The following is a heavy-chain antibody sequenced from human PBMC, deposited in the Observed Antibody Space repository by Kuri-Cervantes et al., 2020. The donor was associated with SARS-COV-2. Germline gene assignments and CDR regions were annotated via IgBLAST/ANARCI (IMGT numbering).Heavy chain of an antibody. CDR3: ARREYYYDSSGYSGHDYFDY. Sequence: GESLKISCAASGFTFSNSDMNWVRQAPGKGLEWVSSISSSSSYIYYADSVKGRFTISRDNVKNSLYLQMNSLRAEDTAVYYCARREYYYDSSGYSGHDYFDYWGQGTLVTVSS. CDR1: GFTFSNSD. CDR2: ISSSSSYI. D-gene: IGHD3-22*01. J-gene: IGHJ4*02. V-gene: IGHV3-21*01.